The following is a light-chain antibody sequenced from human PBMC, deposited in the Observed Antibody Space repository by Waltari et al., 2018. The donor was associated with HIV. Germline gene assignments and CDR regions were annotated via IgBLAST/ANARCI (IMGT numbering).Light chain of an antibody. CDR3: SSYTSFSTVL. J-gene: IGLJ2*01. V-gene: IGLV2-23*01. Sequence: QSALTQPASVSGSPGQSITISCTGPSSDVGPYSLVSWYQHHPGKAPKLMIYEGNKRPSGVSNRFSGSKSGNTASLTISGLQAEDEADYYCSSYTSFSTVLFGGGTKLTVL. CDR2: EGN. CDR1: SSDVGPYSL.